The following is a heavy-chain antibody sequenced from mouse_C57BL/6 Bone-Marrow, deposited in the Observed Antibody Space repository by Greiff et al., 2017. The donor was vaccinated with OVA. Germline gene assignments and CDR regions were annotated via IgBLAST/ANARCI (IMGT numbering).Heavy chain of an antibody. J-gene: IGHJ2*01. CDR1: GYTFTDYE. Sequence: VKLQQSGAELVRPGASVTLSCKASGYTFTDYEMHWVKQTPVHGLEWIGAIDPETGGTAYNQKFKGKAILTADKSSSTAYMELRSLTSEDSAVYYCTRRTYYGSDWGQGTTLTVSS. CDR3: TRRTYYGSD. D-gene: IGHD2-9*01. V-gene: IGHV1-15*01. CDR2: IDPETGGT.